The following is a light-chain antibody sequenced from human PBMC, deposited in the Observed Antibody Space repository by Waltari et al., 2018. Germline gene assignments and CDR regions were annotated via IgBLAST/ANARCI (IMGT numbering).Light chain of an antibody. CDR3: QQYGTSPFT. CDR1: QSVGTY. V-gene: IGKV3-20*01. Sequence: ETVLTQSQGTLSLSPGERATPSCRTSQSVGTYLAWYQQRRGQAPRLLIYGASSRATGIPDRFSGSGSGTGFTLTINRLEPEDFALYYCQQYGTSPFTFGQGTKLEIK. CDR2: GAS. J-gene: IGKJ2*01.